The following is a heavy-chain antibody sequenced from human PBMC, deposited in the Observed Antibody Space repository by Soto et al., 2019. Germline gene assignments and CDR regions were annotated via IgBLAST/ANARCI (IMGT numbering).Heavy chain of an antibody. V-gene: IGHV1-2*04. D-gene: IGHD2-15*01. CDR2: INPNSGGT. J-gene: IGHJ6*02. CDR1: GYTFTGYY. Sequence: ASVKVSCKASGYTFTGYYMHWVRQAPGQGLEWMGWINPNSGGTNYAQKFQGWVTMTRDTSISTAYMELSRLRSDDTAVYYCAREGVVVAATLPYYYYGMDVWGQGTTVTVSS. CDR3: AREGVVVAATLPYYYYGMDV.